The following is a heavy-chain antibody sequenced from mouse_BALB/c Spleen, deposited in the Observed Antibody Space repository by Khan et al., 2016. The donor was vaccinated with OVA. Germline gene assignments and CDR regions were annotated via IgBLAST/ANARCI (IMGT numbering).Heavy chain of an antibody. CDR2: ISTYYGDA. CDR3: VRGERFAY. V-gene: IGHV1S137*01. Sequence: QVQLKQPGAELARPGVAVKISCKGSGYTFTDFAMHWVKRGHTKRLEWIGVISTYYGDADYNQKLKGKASMTVDKSSSTAYMELARLTSEDSAIYYCVRGERFAYWGQGTLGTVSA. J-gene: IGHJ3*01. CDR1: GYTFTDFA. D-gene: IGHD2-13*01.